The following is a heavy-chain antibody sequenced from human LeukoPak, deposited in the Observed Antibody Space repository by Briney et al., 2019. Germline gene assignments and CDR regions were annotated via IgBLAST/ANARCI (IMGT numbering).Heavy chain of an antibody. J-gene: IGHJ6*02. Sequence: SVKVSCKASGGTFSSYAISWVRQAPGQGLEWMGRIIPIFGIANYAQKFQGRVTITADKSTSTAYMELSSLRSEDTAVYYCARDKQMQLWSGYPGMDVWGQGTTVTVSS. CDR2: IIPIFGIA. CDR1: GGTFSSYA. D-gene: IGHD5-18*01. V-gene: IGHV1-69*04. CDR3: ARDKQMQLWSGYPGMDV.